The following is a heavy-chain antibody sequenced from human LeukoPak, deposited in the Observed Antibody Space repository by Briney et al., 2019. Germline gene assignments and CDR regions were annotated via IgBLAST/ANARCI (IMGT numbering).Heavy chain of an antibody. CDR2: IYSSGST. CDR3: AKSGGYGLIDY. J-gene: IGHJ4*02. V-gene: IGHV4-39*01. CDR1: GASISGSGYY. D-gene: IGHD1-26*01. Sequence: PSETLSLTCTVSGASISGSGYYWGWIRQPPGKGLEWIGSIYSSGSTYYDASLQSRVTISIETSKNQISLRLNSVTAADPAMYYCAKSGGYGLIDYWGQGTLVTVSS.